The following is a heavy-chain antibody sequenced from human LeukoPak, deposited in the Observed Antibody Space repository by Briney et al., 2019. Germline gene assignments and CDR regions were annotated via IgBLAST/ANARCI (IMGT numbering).Heavy chain of an antibody. CDR2: INGDGSST. V-gene: IGHV3-74*01. J-gene: IGHJ4*02. CDR3: ARVRVYALDS. CDR1: GFTFSDYW. Sequence: GGSLRLSCAASGFTFSDYWMHWVRQDPGKGLMWVPRINGDGSSTAYADFVKGRFTISRDNAKNTLYLQMNSLTDEDTAVYYCARVRVYALDSWGQGNLVTVSS. D-gene: IGHD2-8*01.